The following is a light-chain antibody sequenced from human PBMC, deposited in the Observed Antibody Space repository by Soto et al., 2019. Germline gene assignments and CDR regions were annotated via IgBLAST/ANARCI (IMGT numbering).Light chain of an antibody. J-gene: IGKJ2*01. CDR3: QQYNNWPYT. CDR1: QSVSSN. CDR2: GAS. V-gene: IGKV3-15*01. Sequence: EIMMTQSPATLSVSPGERATLSCRANQSVSSNLAWYQQKPGQAPRLLIYGASARATGIPARFSGSGSGTEFTLTISSLQSEDFAVYYCQQYNNWPYTFGQGTKVEIK.